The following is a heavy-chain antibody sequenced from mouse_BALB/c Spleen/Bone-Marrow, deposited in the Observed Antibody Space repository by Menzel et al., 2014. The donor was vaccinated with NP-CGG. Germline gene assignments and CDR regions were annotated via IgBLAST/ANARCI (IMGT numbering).Heavy chain of an antibody. CDR2: INPSTGYT. V-gene: IGHV1-7*01. Sequence: VQLQQSGAELAKPGASVKMSCKASGYTFTSYWMHWVKQRPGQGLEWIGYINPSTGYTEYNQKFKDKATLTADKSSSTAYMQLSSLTSEDSAVYYCARRAMITMDYWGQGTSVTVSS. CDR3: ARRAMITMDY. CDR1: GYTFTSYW. J-gene: IGHJ4*01. D-gene: IGHD2-4*01.